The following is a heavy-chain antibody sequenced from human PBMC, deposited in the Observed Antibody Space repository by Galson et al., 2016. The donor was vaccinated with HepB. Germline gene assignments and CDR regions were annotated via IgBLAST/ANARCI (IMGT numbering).Heavy chain of an antibody. Sequence: SLRLSCAASGFTFSDYIMNWVRQAPGKGLEWVSYITGSSRSIYYADSVKGRFTISRDNAKNSLYLQMYSLSDEDTAVYYCARDRYSYDSSGYPDHYYGMDVWGQGTTVTVSS. D-gene: IGHD3-22*01. J-gene: IGHJ6*02. CDR3: ARDRYSYDSSGYPDHYYGMDV. CDR2: ITGSSRSI. CDR1: GFTFSDYI. V-gene: IGHV3-48*02.